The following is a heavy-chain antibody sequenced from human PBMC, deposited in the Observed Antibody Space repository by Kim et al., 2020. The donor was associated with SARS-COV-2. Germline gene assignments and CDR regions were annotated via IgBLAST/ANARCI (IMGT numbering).Heavy chain of an antibody. V-gene: IGHV3-30*18. D-gene: IGHD6-6*01. J-gene: IGHJ4*02. CDR3: AKDKIAARRSPHLDY. Sequence: GGSLRLSCAASGFTFSSYGMHWVRQAPGKGLEWVAVISYDGSNKYYADSVKGRFTISRDNSKNTLYLQMNSLRAEDTAVYYCAKDKIAARRSPHLDYWGQGTLVTVSS. CDR2: ISYDGSNK. CDR1: GFTFSSYG.